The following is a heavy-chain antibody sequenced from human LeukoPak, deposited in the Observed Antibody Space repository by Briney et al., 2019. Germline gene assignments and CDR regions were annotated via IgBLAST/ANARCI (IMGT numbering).Heavy chain of an antibody. J-gene: IGHJ6*02. CDR2: INPNSGGT. Sequence: ASVKVSCKASGYTFTGYYMHWVRQAPGQGLEWMGWINPNSGGTNYAQKFQGWVTMTRDTSISTAYMELSRLRSDDTAVYYCARDCSGGSCYYYYGMDVWGQGTTVTVSS. CDR3: ARDCSGGSCYYYYGMDV. D-gene: IGHD2-15*01. CDR1: GYTFTGYY. V-gene: IGHV1-2*04.